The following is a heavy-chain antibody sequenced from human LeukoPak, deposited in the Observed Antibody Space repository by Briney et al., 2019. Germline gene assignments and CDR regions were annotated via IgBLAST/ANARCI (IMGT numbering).Heavy chain of an antibody. CDR2: INNSADNT. CDR1: GFTFSIYA. V-gene: IGHV3-23*01. J-gene: IGHJ4*02. CDR3: AKSPSRFLES. Sequence: PGGSLRLSCAASGFTFSIYAMSWVRQAPGKGLEWVSLINNSADNTYYADSVKGRFTISRDNSKNTLYLQMNSLRAEDTAIYYCAKSPSRFLESWGPGTLVTVSS. D-gene: IGHD3-3*01.